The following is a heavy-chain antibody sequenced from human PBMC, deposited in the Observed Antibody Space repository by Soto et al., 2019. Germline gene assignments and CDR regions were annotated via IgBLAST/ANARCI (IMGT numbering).Heavy chain of an antibody. CDR1: SASIDNN. CDR3: ARSFGWYAFDQ. CDR2: IHQSGIS. J-gene: IGHJ4*02. Sequence: QMQLLESGPGLVKPWETLSLTCAVSSASIDNNWNWVRQPPGKGLEWIGEIHQSGISNKNRSLKRRVTMSVDKSKNQLSLTLSSVTAADTAVYFCARSFGWYAFDQWGQGTLVTVSS. D-gene: IGHD6-19*01. V-gene: IGHV4-4*02.